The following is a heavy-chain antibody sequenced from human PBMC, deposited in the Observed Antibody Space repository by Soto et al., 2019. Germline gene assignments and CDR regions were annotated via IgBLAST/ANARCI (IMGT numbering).Heavy chain of an antibody. J-gene: IGHJ3*02. Sequence: SVKVSCKASGGTFSIYAISCVLQSPVQWLEWMGGIIPIFGTANYAQKFQGRVTITADESTSTAYMELSSLRSEDTAVYYCARYPTTYYYDSSGIGAFDIWGQGTMVTVSS. CDR3: ARYPTTYYYDSSGIGAFDI. V-gene: IGHV1-69*13. D-gene: IGHD3-22*01. CDR1: GGTFSIYA. CDR2: IIPIFGTA.